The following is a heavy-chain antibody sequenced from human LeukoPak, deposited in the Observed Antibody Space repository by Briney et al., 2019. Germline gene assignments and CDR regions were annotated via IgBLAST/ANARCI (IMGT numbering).Heavy chain of an antibody. D-gene: IGHD3-3*01. J-gene: IGHJ4*02. CDR1: GFTFSSYW. Sequence: GGSLRLSCAASGFTFSSYWMHWVRHAPGKGLVWVSRINSDGSSTSYADSVKGRFTISRDNAKNTLYLQMNSLRAEDTAAYYCARSPENYDFWSGYSHFDYWGQGTLVTVSS. V-gene: IGHV3-74*01. CDR2: INSDGSST. CDR3: ARSPENYDFWSGYSHFDY.